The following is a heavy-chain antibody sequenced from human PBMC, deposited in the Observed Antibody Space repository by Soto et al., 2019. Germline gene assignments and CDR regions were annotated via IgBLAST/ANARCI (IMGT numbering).Heavy chain of an antibody. CDR2: ISSSSSTI. J-gene: IGHJ3*02. CDR3: ARDRVAAALVRDAFDI. V-gene: IGHV3-48*01. Sequence: GGSLRLSCAASGFTFSSYSMNWVRQAPGKGLEWVSYISSSSSTIYYADSVKGRFTISRDNAKNSLYLQMNSLRAEDTAVYYCARDRVAAALVRDAFDIWGQGTMVTVS. D-gene: IGHD6-13*01. CDR1: GFTFSSYS.